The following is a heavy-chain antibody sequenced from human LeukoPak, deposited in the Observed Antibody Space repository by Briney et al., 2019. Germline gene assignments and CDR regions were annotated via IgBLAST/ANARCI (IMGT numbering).Heavy chain of an antibody. J-gene: IGHJ6*02. CDR2: IWYDGSNE. CDR1: GVTFSSYG. Sequence: GGSLRLSCAASGVTFSSYGMHWVRQAPGKGLEWVAIIWYDGSNEYYADSVKGRFTISRDNSKNTLYLQMNSLRAEDTAVYYCAKNTIASNYYYYGMDVWGQGTTVTVPS. D-gene: IGHD3-9*01. V-gene: IGHV3-33*06. CDR3: AKNTIASNYYYYGMDV.